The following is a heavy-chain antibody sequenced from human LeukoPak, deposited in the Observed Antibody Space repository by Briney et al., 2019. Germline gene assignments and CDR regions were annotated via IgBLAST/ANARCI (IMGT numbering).Heavy chain of an antibody. CDR1: GDSVSSNSAA. CDR2: TYYRSKWYN. CDR3: TRDEQWLVYFDY. J-gene: IGHJ4*02. Sequence: SQTLSLTRAISGDSVSSNSAAWNWIRQSPSRGLEWLGRTYYRSKWYNDYAESVKSRITINPETSKNQFSLQLNSVTPEDTAVYYCTRDEQWLVYFDYWGQGTLVTVSS. V-gene: IGHV6-1*01. D-gene: IGHD6-19*01.